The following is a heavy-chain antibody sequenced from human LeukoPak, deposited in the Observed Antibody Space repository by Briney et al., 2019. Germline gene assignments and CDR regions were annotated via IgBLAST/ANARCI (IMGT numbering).Heavy chain of an antibody. V-gene: IGHV1-46*02. D-gene: IGHD1-26*01. CDR3: ARATWELLDYYDMDV. CDR1: GYTFNSYA. CDR2: INPSGGST. Sequence: ASVKVSCKASGYTFNSYAMHWVRQAPGQGLEWMGIINPSGGSTSYAQKFQGRVTMTRDTSTSTVYMELSSLRSEDTAVYYCARATWELLDYYDMDVWGKGTTVTVSS. J-gene: IGHJ6*03.